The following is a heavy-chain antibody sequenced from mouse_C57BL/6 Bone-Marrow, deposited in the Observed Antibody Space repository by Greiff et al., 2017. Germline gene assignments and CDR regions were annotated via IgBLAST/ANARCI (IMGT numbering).Heavy chain of an antibody. CDR1: GFNIKDDY. CDR2: IDPENGDT. J-gene: IGHJ2*01. V-gene: IGHV14-4*01. CDR3: TTLYDGY. D-gene: IGHD2-3*01. Sequence: VQLQQSGAELVRPGASAKLSCTASGFNIKDDYMHWVKQRPEQGLEWIGWIDPENGDTEYASKFQGKATITADTSSNTSYLQLSSLTSEDTAVYYCTTLYDGYWGQGTTLTVSS.